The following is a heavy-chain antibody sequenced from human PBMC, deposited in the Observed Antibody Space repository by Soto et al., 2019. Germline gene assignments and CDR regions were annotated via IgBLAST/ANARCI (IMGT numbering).Heavy chain of an antibody. D-gene: IGHD2-15*01. CDR3: AKRGGVVGGSEHPFFEY. CDR2: FSFDGKNR. J-gene: IGHJ4*02. CDR1: GFTSGNFG. V-gene: IGHV3-30*18. Sequence: QVQLVESGGGWVKLGKSRRLSCEPSGFTSGNFGWHWFGKAPAKGLDGVALFSFDGKNRNYADSVKGRFTIYRDNPKNTLYLEMNSLRPEDTAFYYCAKRGGVVGGSEHPFFEYWGQGTLVTVSS.